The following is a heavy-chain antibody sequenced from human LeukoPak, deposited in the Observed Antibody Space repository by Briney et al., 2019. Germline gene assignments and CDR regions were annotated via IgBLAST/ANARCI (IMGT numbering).Heavy chain of an antibody. CDR3: ARGYCSSTSCSTGEYFQH. CDR2: ISAYNGNT. D-gene: IGHD2-2*01. Sequence: GASVKVSCKASGYTFTSYGISWVRQAPGQGLEWMGWISAYNGNTNYAQKLQGRVTMTTDTSTSTAYMELRSLRSDDTAVYYCARGYCSSTSCSTGEYFQHWGQGTLVTVSS. V-gene: IGHV1-18*01. J-gene: IGHJ1*01. CDR1: GYTFTSYG.